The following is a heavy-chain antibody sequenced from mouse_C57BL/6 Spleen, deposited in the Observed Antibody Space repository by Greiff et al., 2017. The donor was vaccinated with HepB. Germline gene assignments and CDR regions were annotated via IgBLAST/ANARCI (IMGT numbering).Heavy chain of an antibody. CDR3: ARRGYDGYYAGFAY. CDR2: INPNNGGT. Sequence: EVQLQQSGPELVKPGASVKMSCKASGYTFTDYNMHWVKQSHGKSLEWIGYINPNNGGTSYNQKFKGKATLTVNKSSSTAYMELRSLTSEDSAVYYCARRGYDGYYAGFAYWGQGTLVTVSA. D-gene: IGHD2-3*01. CDR1: GYTFTDYN. J-gene: IGHJ3*01. V-gene: IGHV1-22*01.